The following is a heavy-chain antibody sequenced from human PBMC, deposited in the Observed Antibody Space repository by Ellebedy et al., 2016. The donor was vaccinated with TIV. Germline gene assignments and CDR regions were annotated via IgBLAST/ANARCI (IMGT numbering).Heavy chain of an antibody. CDR1: GGSISRSNW. J-gene: IGHJ4*02. CDR2: ISHSGST. CDR3: ARGGQLDY. V-gene: IGHV4-4*02. D-gene: IGHD3-16*01. Sequence: MPSETLSLTCAVSGGSISRSNWWSWVRQPPGKGLEWIGEISHSGSTNYNPSLKSLVTISVDTSKNQFSLKLSSVTAADTAVYYCARGGQLDYWGQGTLVTVSS.